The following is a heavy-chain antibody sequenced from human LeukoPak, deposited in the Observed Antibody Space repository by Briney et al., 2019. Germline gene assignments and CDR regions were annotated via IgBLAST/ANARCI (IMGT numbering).Heavy chain of an antibody. J-gene: IGHJ4*02. D-gene: IGHD1-26*01. CDR1: GGSISSYY. CDR3: ARVGGGSYSSHFDY. Sequence: SETLSLTCSVSGGSISSYYWSWIRQPPGKGLEWIGYIYYSGSTNYNPSLKSRVTMSVDTSKNQFSLKLSSVTAADTAVYYCARVGGGSYSSHFDYWGQGTLVTVSS. V-gene: IGHV4-59*12. CDR2: IYYSGST.